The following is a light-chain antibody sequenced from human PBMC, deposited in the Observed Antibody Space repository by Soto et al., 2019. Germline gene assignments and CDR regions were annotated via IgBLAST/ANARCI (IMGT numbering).Light chain of an antibody. CDR3: QQYNSYPCT. J-gene: IGKJ2*02. V-gene: IGKV3-15*01. CDR2: GAS. Sequence: EILMTQSPGTLSVSPGERVTLSCRASQSVSSNLAWYQQKPGQAPRLLIYGASTRATGIPARFSGSGSGTEFTVTISSLQSEDFAVYYCQQYNSYPCTFGQGTKLEIK. CDR1: QSVSSN.